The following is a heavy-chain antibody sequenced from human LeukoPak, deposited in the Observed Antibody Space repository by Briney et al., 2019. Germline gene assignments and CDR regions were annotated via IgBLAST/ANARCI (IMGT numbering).Heavy chain of an antibody. V-gene: IGHV3-11*06. CDR2: ISGTSSFT. D-gene: IGHD1-26*01. J-gene: IGHJ6*02. CDR1: GFTFSDYY. Sequence: GGSLRLSCAASGFTFSDYYMTWIRQAPGKGPECLSYISGTSSFTNYADSVKGRFTISRDNAKNSLYLQMNSLKAEDTAVYYCAREWGQTVYYYGMDVWGQGTTVTVSS. CDR3: AREWGQTVYYYGMDV.